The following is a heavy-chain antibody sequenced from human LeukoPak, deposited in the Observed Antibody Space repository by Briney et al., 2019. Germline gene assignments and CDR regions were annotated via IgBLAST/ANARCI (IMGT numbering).Heavy chain of an antibody. CDR2: IIPIFGTA. V-gene: IGHV1-69*05. CDR3: ARPLEPILGYCSSTSCYPAAFDI. D-gene: IGHD2-2*01. Sequence: TSVKVSCKASGGTFSSYAISWVRQAPGQGLEWMGGIIPIFGTANYAQKFQGRVTITTDGSTSTAYMELSSLRSEDTAVYYCARPLEPILGYCSSTSCYPAAFDIWGQGTMVTVSS. CDR1: GGTFSSYA. J-gene: IGHJ3*02.